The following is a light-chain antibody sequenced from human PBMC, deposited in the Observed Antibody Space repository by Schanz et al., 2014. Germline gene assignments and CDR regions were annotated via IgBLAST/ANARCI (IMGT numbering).Light chain of an antibody. CDR1: QSVRSTY. Sequence: EIVLTQSPGTLSLSPGERATLSCRASQSVRSTYLAWYQQRPAQAPRLLIYGASSRATGIPDRFSGSGSGTDFTLTITRLEPEDFAVYYCQQYAGSPPWTFGQGTKVEVK. CDR2: GAS. J-gene: IGKJ1*01. V-gene: IGKV3-20*01. CDR3: QQYAGSPPWT.